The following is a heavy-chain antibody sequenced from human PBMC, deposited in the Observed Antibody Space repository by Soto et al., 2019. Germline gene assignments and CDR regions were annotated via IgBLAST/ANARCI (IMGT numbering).Heavy chain of an antibody. CDR3: ARGGYYYDSSGFLDY. CDR2: ISSSGSTI. Sequence: GGSLRLSCAASGFTFSSYEMNWVRQAPGKGLEWVSYISSSGSTIYYADSVKGRFTISRDNAKNSLYLQMNSLRAEDTAVYYCARGGYYYDSSGFLDYWGQGTLVTVSS. V-gene: IGHV3-48*03. J-gene: IGHJ4*02. CDR1: GFTFSSYE. D-gene: IGHD3-22*01.